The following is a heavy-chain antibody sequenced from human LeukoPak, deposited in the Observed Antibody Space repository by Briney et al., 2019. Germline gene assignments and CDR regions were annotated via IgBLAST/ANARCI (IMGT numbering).Heavy chain of an antibody. D-gene: IGHD2-2*01. CDR2: ISYDGSNK. Sequence: PGRSLRLSCAASGFTFSSYAMHWVRQAPGKGLEWVAVISYDGSNKYYADSVKGRFTISRDNSKNTLYLQMNSLRAEDTAVYYCARAVYCSSTSCSNWFDPWGQGTLVTVSS. J-gene: IGHJ5*02. V-gene: IGHV3-30-3*01. CDR1: GFTFSSYA. CDR3: ARAVYCSSTSCSNWFDP.